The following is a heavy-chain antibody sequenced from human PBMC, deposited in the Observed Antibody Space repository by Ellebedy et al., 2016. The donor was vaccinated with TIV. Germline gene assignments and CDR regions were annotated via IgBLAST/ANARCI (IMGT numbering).Heavy chain of an antibody. CDR2: INPNNVGT. V-gene: IGHV1-2*02. CDR3: ARYRSRGALDI. CDR1: GYTFTDYS. D-gene: IGHD1-14*01. J-gene: IGHJ3*02. Sequence: AASVKVSCKASGYTFTDYSIHWVRQAPGQGLEWMGWINPNNVGTYYAQKFQGRVTMTRDASIRTAYVELSWLRSDDTAVYYCARYRSRGALDIWGQGTMVTVSS.